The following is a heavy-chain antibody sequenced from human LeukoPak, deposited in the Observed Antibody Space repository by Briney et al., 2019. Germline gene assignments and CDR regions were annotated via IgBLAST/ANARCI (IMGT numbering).Heavy chain of an antibody. V-gene: IGHV3-23*01. D-gene: IGHD4-17*01. CDR3: AKAPTTATYYGMDV. Sequence: PGASLRLSCAASGFTFSSYAMSWVRQAPGKGLEWVSAISGSGGSTYYADSVKGRFTISRDNSKNTLYLQMNSLRAEDTAVYYCAKAPTTATYYGMDVWGQGTTVTVSS. CDR1: GFTFSSYA. CDR2: ISGSGGST. J-gene: IGHJ6*02.